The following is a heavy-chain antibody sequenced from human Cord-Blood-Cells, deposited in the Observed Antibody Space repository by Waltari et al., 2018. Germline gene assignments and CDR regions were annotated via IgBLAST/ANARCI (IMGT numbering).Heavy chain of an antibody. D-gene: IGHD2-21*02. Sequence: QVQLQESGPGLVKPSETLSLTCAVSGYSISSGYYWGWIRQPPGKGLDWVWSIYLRGSTSTNPALQGLGTISVGTAKNQFSLELRSGTAADTAVYYRARDGKGAGDWVKPRKPNWYVALWGRGTLVTVPS. J-gene: IGHJ2*01. V-gene: IGHV4-38-2*02. CDR1: GYSISSGYY. CDR3: ARDGKGAGDWVKPRKPNWYVAL. CDR2: IYLRGST.